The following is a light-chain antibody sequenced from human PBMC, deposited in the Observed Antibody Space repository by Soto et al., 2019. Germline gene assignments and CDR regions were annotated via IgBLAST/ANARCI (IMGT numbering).Light chain of an antibody. CDR3: CSYVGSNIFYV. Sequence: QSALTQPASVSGSPGQSITISCTGTNSDLGTYNLVSWYQQHPGKAPKTIIYEVTKRPSGVSKRFSGSKSGNTASLPISGLQAEDEADYYCCSYVGSNIFYVFGTGTKLTVL. CDR2: EVT. CDR1: NSDLGTYNL. V-gene: IGLV2-23*02. J-gene: IGLJ1*01.